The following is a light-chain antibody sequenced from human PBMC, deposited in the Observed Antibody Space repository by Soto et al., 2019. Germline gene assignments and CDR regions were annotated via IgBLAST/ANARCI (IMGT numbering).Light chain of an antibody. CDR1: LSISTW. Sequence: DLQMTQSPSILSASVGDRVTITCRASLSISTWLAWYQQKSGKAPKLLIYRASILESGAPSRFSGSGSGTEFTLTISSLQPDDFATYYCQQYNTYSTTFGQGTRLEIK. J-gene: IGKJ5*01. V-gene: IGKV1-5*03. CDR3: QQYNTYSTT. CDR2: RAS.